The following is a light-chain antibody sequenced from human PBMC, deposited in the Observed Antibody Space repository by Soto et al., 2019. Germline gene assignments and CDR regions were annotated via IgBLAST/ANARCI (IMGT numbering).Light chain of an antibody. CDR2: GSS. CDR1: SSNIGAGHV. J-gene: IGLJ2*01. CDR3: QSYDNGLSASV. Sequence: QTVVTQPPSVSGAPGQRATISCTGSSSNIGAGHVVHWYQQFPGRAPNLLIYGSSNRPSGVPDRFSGSKSGTSASLAITGLQAEDEADYYCQSYDNGLSASVFGGGTKVTVL. V-gene: IGLV1-40*01.